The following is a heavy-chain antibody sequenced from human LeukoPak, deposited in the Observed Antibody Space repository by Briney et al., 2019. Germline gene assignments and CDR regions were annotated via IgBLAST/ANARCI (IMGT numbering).Heavy chain of an antibody. CDR3: ARGSNYYDSSGYQISYYFDY. CDR2: INHSGST. V-gene: IGHV4-34*01. J-gene: IGHJ4*02. Sequence: PSETLSLTCAVCGGSFSGYYWSWIRQPPGKGLEWIGEINHSGSTNYNPSLKSRVTISVDTSKNQFSLKLSSVTAADTAVYYCARGSNYYDSSGYQISYYFDYWGQGTLVTVSS. CDR1: GGSFSGYY. D-gene: IGHD3-22*01.